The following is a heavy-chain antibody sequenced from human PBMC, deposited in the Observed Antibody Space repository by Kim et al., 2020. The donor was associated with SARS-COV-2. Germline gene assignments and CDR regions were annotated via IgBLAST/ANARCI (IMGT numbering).Heavy chain of an antibody. CDR1: GFTFSSYT. CDR2: ISSSSSYI. Sequence: GGSLRLSCAASGFTFSSYTMNWVRQAPGKGLEWVSSISSSSSYIYYADSMKGRFTVSRDNAKSSLYLQMNSLRAEDTAVYYCASLGGYGCSGDACYSWGQGALVTVSS. D-gene: IGHD2-15*01. CDR3: ASLGGYGCSGDACYS. V-gene: IGHV3-21*04. J-gene: IGHJ5*02.